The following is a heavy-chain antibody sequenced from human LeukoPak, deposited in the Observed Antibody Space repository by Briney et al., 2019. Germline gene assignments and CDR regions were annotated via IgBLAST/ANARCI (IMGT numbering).Heavy chain of an antibody. CDR2: IWYDGSNK. CDR3: ARDGSGDSYGQPFDY. J-gene: IGHJ4*02. V-gene: IGHV3-33*01. D-gene: IGHD5-18*01. CDR1: GFTFSSYG. Sequence: GRSLRLSCAASGFTFSSYGMHWVRQAPGKGLEWVAVIWYDGSNKYYADSVKGRFTISRDNPKNTLYLQMNSLRAEDTAVYYCARDGSGDSYGQPFDYWGQGTLVTVSS.